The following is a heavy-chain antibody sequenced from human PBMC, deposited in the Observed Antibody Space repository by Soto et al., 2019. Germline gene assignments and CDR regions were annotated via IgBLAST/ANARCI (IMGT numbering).Heavy chain of an antibody. D-gene: IGHD2-15*01. J-gene: IGHJ4*02. V-gene: IGHV2-5*02. CDR3: ARQGPSGHFDY. CDR2: IYWDDDK. CDR1: GFSLSTSGVG. Sequence: SGPTLVNPTQALTLTCPFSGFSLSTSGVGVGWIRQPPGKALEWLALIYWDDDKRYSPSLKSRLTITKDTSKNQVVLTMTNMDPVDTATYYCARQGPSGHFDYWGQGTLVTVSS.